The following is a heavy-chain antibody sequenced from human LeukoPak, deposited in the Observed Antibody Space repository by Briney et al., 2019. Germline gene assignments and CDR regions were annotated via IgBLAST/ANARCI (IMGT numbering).Heavy chain of an antibody. V-gene: IGHV4-30-4*08. CDR2: IHYSGRT. CDR3: ARVRSDGSGTI. D-gene: IGHD3-10*01. CDR1: GGSISSGDYY. J-gene: IGHJ3*02. Sequence: SETLSLTCTVSGGSISSGDYYWSWIRQPPGKGLEWIGYIHYSGRTYYNPSLKSRFPISVDTSKNQFSLKLSSVTAADTAVYFCARVRSDGSGTIWGQGTMATVSS.